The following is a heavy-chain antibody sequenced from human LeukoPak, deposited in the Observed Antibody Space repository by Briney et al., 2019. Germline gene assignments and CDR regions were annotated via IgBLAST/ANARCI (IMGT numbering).Heavy chain of an antibody. V-gene: IGHV1-2*02. CDR1: GYTFTGYY. J-gene: IGHJ4*02. D-gene: IGHD3-3*01. CDR3: ARCKYSYYDFWSGEPPPLDY. CDR2: INPNSGGT. Sequence: GASVKVSCKASGYTFTGYYMHWVRQAPGQELEWMGWINPNSGGTNYAQKFQGRVTVTRDTSISTAYMELSRLRSDDTAVYYCARCKYSYYDFWSGEPPPLDYWGQGTLVTVSS.